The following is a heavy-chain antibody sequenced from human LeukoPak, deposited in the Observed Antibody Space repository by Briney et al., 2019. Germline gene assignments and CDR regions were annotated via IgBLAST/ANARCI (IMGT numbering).Heavy chain of an antibody. CDR1: GYTFTSYD. J-gene: IGHJ4*02. CDR3: ARGRYDSSGISYYFDY. V-gene: IGHV1-8*01. Sequence: ASVKVSCKASGYTFTSYDINWVRQATGQGLEWMGWMNPNSGNTGYAQKFQGRVTMTRNTSISTAYMELSSLRSEDTAVYYCARGRYDSSGISYYFDYWGQGTLVTVSS. D-gene: IGHD3-22*01. CDR2: MNPNSGNT.